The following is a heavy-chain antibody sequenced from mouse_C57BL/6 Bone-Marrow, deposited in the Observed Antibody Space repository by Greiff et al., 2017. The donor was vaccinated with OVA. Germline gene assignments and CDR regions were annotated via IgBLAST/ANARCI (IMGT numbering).Heavy chain of an antibody. Sequence: QVQLKQSGAELVKPGASVKMSCKASGYTFTTYPIEWMKQNHGKSLEWIGNFHPYNDDTKYNEKFKGKATLTVEKSSSTVYLELSRLTSDDSAVYYCAAFITTVVARRTYAMDYWGQGTSVTVSS. CDR1: GYTFTTYP. CDR3: AAFITTVVARRTYAMDY. V-gene: IGHV1-47*01. CDR2: FHPYNDDT. D-gene: IGHD1-1*01. J-gene: IGHJ4*01.